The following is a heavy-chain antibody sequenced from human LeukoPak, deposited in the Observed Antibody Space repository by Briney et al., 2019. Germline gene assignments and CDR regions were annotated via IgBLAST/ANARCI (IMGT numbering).Heavy chain of an antibody. CDR3: AKDGVGGSYYFDY. V-gene: IGHV3-53*05. CDR1: GFTVSSNY. Sequence: GGSLRLSCAVSGFTVSSNYMSWVRQAPGKGLEWVSVIYSVGSTYYADSVKGRFTISRDNSKNTLYLQMNSLRAEDTAVYYCAKDGVGGSYYFDYWGQGTLVTVSS. J-gene: IGHJ4*02. CDR2: IYSVGST. D-gene: IGHD1-26*01.